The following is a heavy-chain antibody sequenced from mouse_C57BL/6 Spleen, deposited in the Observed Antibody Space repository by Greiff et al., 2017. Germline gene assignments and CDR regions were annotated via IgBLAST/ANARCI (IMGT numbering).Heavy chain of an antibody. J-gene: IGHJ4*01. CDR1: GYAFSSYW. CDR2: IYPGDGDT. V-gene: IGHV1-80*01. CDR3: ATAQATLDPMDY. Sequence: QVQLQQSGAELVKPGASVKISCKASGYAFSSYWMNWVKQRPGKGLEWIGQIYPGDGDTNYNGKFKGKATLTADKSTSTAYLQLSSLTSEDSAVYFCATAQATLDPMDYWGQGTSVTVSS. D-gene: IGHD3-2*02.